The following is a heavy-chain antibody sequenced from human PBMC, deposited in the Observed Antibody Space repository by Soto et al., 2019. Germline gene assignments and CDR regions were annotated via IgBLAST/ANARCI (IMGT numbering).Heavy chain of an antibody. CDR3: APDLESISCYSFVP. J-gene: IGHJ5*02. CDR1: GFPFDDYA. Sequence: EVKLVESGGGLAQPGRSLRLSWAGSGFPFDDYAMHWVRHAPGTGLEWVSGISWNSASIGYAYSVKGRFTISRDKAKSTLYLQSSSLRAENTALYYCAPDLESISCYSFVPWGQGTLVMFSS. V-gene: IGHV3-9*01. D-gene: IGHD6-13*01. CDR2: ISWNSASI.